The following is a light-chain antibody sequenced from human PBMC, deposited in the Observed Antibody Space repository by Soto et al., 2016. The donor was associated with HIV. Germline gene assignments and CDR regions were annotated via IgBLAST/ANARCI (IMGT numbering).Light chain of an antibody. J-gene: IGLJ2*01. CDR1: NIGVKS. CDR2: DDT. Sequence: SYVLTQPPSVSVAPGKSARISCGGNNIGVKSVHWYQRKPGQAPVLVVYDDTDRPSGIPERFSGSNSGNTATLTIIRVEAGDEADYYCQVWDSNTDHVVFGGGTKLTVL. CDR3: QVWDSNTDHVV. V-gene: IGLV3-21*03.